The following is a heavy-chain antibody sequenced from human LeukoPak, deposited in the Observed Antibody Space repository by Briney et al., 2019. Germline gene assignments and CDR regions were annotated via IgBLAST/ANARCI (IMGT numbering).Heavy chain of an antibody. Sequence: SETLSLTCTVSDGSISSNSYYWSWIRQPAGKGLEWIGRIYSSGSTNYNPSLKSRVTISIDTSRDQFSLKLTSVTAADTAVYYCARVTIPAAGHAFDIWGQGTMVTVSS. V-gene: IGHV4-61*02. CDR2: IYSSGST. J-gene: IGHJ3*02. D-gene: IGHD6-13*01. CDR1: DGSISSNSYY. CDR3: ARVTIPAAGHAFDI.